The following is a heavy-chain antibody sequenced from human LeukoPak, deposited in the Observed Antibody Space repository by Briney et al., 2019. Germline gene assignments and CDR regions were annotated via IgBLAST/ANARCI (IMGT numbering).Heavy chain of an antibody. V-gene: IGHV3-7*01. CDR1: GFTFSSYW. CDR2: INQDGSEK. Sequence: PGGSLRLSCAASGFTFSSYWMSWVRQAPGKGLEWVANINQDGSEKYYVDSVKGRFTISRDNAKNSLYLQMNSLRAEDTAVYYCARDSSSWIYYYYYYMDVWGKGTTVTVSS. J-gene: IGHJ6*03. D-gene: IGHD6-13*01. CDR3: ARDSSSWIYYYYYYMDV.